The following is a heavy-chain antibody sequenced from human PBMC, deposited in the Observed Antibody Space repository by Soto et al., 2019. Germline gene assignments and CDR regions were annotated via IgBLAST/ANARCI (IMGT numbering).Heavy chain of an antibody. CDR2: TSYDGTNK. V-gene: IGHV3-30*18. Sequence: GGSLRLSCEVSGFTFSTHGMHWVRQAPGKGLEWVAGTSYDGTNKYYARSVQGRFTISRENSVKTLYLQMNSLRTEDTAVYYCAKDLSGARWYYDALDVWGQGTTVTVSS. J-gene: IGHJ6*02. D-gene: IGHD2-15*01. CDR3: AKDLSGARWYYDALDV. CDR1: GFTFSTHG.